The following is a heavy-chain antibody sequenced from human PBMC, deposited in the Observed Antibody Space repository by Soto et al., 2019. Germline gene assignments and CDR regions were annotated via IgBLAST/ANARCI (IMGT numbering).Heavy chain of an antibody. CDR2: IYSNGGT. J-gene: IGHJ6*02. D-gene: IGHD3-9*01. CDR1: GVSINSGGHS. V-gene: IGHV4-30-2*01. Sequence: QLQLQESGSGLVKPSQTLSLTCAVSGVSINSGGHSWNWIRQPPGKGPEWIGFIYSNGGTFYNPSPGSRVTISMDSSKNPCFLRLTSVTAADTAVYFCARDCLDNGIYGYGLEVWGQGTAVTVSS. CDR3: ARDCLDNGIYGYGLEV.